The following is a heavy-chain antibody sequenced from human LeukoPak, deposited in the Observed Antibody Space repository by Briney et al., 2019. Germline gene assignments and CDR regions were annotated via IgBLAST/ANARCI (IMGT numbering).Heavy chain of an antibody. CDR2: ISSSGSTI. CDR3: ATPGQWLVRGYFDY. Sequence: PGGSLRLSCAASGFTFSDYYMSWIRQAPGKGLEGVSYISSSGSTIYYADSVKGRFTISRDNAKNSLYLQMNSLRAEDTAVYYCATPGQWLVRGYFDYWGQGTLVTVSS. J-gene: IGHJ4*02. V-gene: IGHV3-11*01. D-gene: IGHD6-19*01. CDR1: GFTFSDYY.